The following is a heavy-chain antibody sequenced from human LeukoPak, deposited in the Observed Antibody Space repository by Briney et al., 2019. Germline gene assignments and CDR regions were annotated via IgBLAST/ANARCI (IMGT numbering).Heavy chain of an antibody. D-gene: IGHD4-17*01. CDR3: ARVSPNTVTTLQYFDY. V-gene: IGHV3-48*03. CDR2: ISSSGSTI. Sequence: GGSLRLSCAASGFTFSSYEMNWVRQAPGKGLEWVSYISSSGSTIYYADSVKGRFTISRDNAKNSLYLQMNSLRAEDTAVYYWARVSPNTVTTLQYFDYWGQGTLVTVSS. J-gene: IGHJ4*02. CDR1: GFTFSSYE.